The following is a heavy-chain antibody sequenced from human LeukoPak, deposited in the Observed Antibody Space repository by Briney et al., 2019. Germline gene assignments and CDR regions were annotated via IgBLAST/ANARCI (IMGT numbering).Heavy chain of an antibody. V-gene: IGHV1-2*06. CDR2: INPNSCGT. CDR3: ARDRWLVTMVRGVIIDH. J-gene: IGHJ4*02. CDR1: GYTFTGYY. D-gene: IGHD3-10*01. Sequence: ASVKVSCKASGYTFTGYYMHWVRQAPGQGLEWMGRINPNSCGTNYAQKFQGRVTMTRDTSVSTAYMELSRLRSDDTAVYYCARDRWLVTMVRGVIIDHWGQGTLVTVSS.